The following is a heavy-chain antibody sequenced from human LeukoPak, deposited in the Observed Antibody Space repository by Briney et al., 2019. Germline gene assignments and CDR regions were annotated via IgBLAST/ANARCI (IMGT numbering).Heavy chain of an antibody. V-gene: IGHV4-59*08. CDR1: GGSISSYY. Sequence: SETLSLTCTVSGGSISSYYWSWIRQPPGKGLEWIGYIYYSGGTNYNPSLESRVTISADTSTNHFSLKLSSVTAADTAVYYCARNQYLSLDVFDIWGQGTMVTVSS. CDR3: ARNQYLSLDVFDI. J-gene: IGHJ3*02. D-gene: IGHD2-2*01. CDR2: IYYSGGT.